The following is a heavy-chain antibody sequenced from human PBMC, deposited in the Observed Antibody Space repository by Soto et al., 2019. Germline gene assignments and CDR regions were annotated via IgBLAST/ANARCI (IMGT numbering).Heavy chain of an antibody. CDR2: INAGKGNT. D-gene: IGHD4-4*01. Sequence: QVQLVQSGAEVKKPGASVKVSCKASGYTFSSYAMHWVRQAPGQRLEWMGWINAGKGNTKSSQKFQGRVTITRDTSASIPYMELSSLRSEDTAVYYCARGSNLPEGYFQHWGQGTLVTVSS. CDR3: ARGSNLPEGYFQH. V-gene: IGHV1-3*01. CDR1: GYTFSSYA. J-gene: IGHJ1*01.